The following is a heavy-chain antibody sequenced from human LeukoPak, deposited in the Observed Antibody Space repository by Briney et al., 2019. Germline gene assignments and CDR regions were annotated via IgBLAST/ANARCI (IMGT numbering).Heavy chain of an antibody. CDR3: ARGAVGGNTLQYYFDY. D-gene: IGHD5-24*01. CDR2: ISGSGGST. Sequence: GGSLRLSCAASGFTFSNYAMSWVRQAPGKGLEWVSSISGSGGSTDYADSVKGRFTISGDNAKNSLYLQMNSLRPEDTAVYYCARGAVGGNTLQYYFDYWGQGTLVTVSS. CDR1: GFTFSNYA. V-gene: IGHV3-23*01. J-gene: IGHJ4*02.